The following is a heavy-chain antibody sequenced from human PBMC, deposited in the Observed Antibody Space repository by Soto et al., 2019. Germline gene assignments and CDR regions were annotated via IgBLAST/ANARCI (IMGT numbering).Heavy chain of an antibody. V-gene: IGHV3-30-3*01. Sequence: QVQLVESGGGVVQPGRSLRLSCAASGFTFSNFPMHWVRQAPGKGLEWVAVISYGGINNYYAGSVKGRFTISRDDSKNTVYLQMNGLRPEDTAVYFCARTTVVSGTPDFDYWGQGTLVTVSS. J-gene: IGHJ4*02. D-gene: IGHD4-4*01. CDR3: ARTTVVSGTPDFDY. CDR1: GFTFSNFP. CDR2: ISYGGINN.